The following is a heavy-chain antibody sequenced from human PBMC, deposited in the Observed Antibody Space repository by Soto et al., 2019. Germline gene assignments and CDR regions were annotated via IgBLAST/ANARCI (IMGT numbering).Heavy chain of an antibody. Sequence: GESLKISCAASGFTFSSYGMHWVRQAPGKGLEWVAVIWYDGSNKYYADYVKGRFTISRDNSKNKLYLQINSLRAEDTAVYYCARYLGMIPLDYWDHGTLVTVSS. J-gene: IGHJ4*01. CDR3: ARYLGMIPLDY. CDR2: IWYDGSNK. D-gene: IGHD7-27*01. CDR1: GFTFSSYG. V-gene: IGHV3-33*08.